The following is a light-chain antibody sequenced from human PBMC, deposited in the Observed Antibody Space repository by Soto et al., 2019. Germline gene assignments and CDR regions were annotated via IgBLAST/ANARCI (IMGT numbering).Light chain of an antibody. CDR3: QHYNSYSEA. J-gene: IGKJ1*01. Sequence: DIQMTLSPSTLSGSVGDRVTITCRASQTISSWLAWYQQKPGKAPKLLIYKASTLKSGVPSRFSGSGSGTEFTLTISSLQPDDFATYYCQHYNSYSEAFGQGAKE. CDR2: KAS. CDR1: QTISSW. V-gene: IGKV1-5*03.